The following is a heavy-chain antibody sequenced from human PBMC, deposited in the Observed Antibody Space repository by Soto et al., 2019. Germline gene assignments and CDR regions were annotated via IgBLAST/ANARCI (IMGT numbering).Heavy chain of an antibody. CDR1: GGSISSSSYY. D-gene: IGHD6-19*01. V-gene: IGHV4-39*01. CDR3: ARHSSGWYYFDY. Sequence: SETLSLTCTVSGGSISSSSYYWGWIRQPPGKGLEWIGSIYYSGSTYYNPSLKSRVTISVDTSKNQFSLKLSSVTAADTAVYYCARHSSGWYYFDYWGQGTLVTVSS. J-gene: IGHJ4*02. CDR2: IYYSGST.